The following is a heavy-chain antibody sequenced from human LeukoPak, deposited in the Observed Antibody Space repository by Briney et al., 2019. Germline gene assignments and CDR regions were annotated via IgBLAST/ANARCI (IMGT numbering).Heavy chain of an antibody. Sequence: GGSLRLSCAASGFTFSSYEMNWVRHAPGKGLEWVSYISSSGSTIYYADSVKGRFTISRDNAKNSLYLQMNSLRAEDTALYYCARGGYSNYDLIDYWGQGTLVTVSS. CDR2: ISSSGSTI. V-gene: IGHV3-48*03. D-gene: IGHD4-11*01. J-gene: IGHJ4*02. CDR1: GFTFSSYE. CDR3: ARGGYSNYDLIDY.